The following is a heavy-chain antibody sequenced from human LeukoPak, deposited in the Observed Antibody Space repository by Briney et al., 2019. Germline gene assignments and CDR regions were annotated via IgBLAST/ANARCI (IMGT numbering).Heavy chain of an antibody. CDR3: ARDLRFLEWLLLPQFPYYGMDV. D-gene: IGHD3-3*01. J-gene: IGHJ6*02. CDR2: ISAYNGNT. V-gene: IGHV1-18*01. Sequence: ASVKVSCKASGYTFTSYGISWVRQAPGQGLEWMGWISAYNGNTNYAQKLQGRVTMTTDTSTSTAYMELRNLRSDDTAVYYCARDLRFLEWLLLPQFPYYGMDVWGQGTTVTVSS. CDR1: GYTFTSYG.